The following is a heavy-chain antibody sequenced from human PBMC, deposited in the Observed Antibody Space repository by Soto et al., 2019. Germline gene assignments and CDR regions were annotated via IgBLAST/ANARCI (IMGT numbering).Heavy chain of an antibody. CDR3: AGEYYDILTGRRAYYCYGMDV. Sequence: VQLVESGGGVVQPGRSLRLSCAASGFTFSSYGMHWVRQAPGKGLEWVAVISYDGSNKYYADSVKGRFTISRDNSKNTLDLQMNSVRAEDTAVYYCAGEYYDILTGRRAYYCYGMDVWGQGTTVTVSS. J-gene: IGHJ6*02. D-gene: IGHD3-9*01. CDR1: GFTFSSYG. V-gene: IGHV3-30*03. CDR2: ISYDGSNK.